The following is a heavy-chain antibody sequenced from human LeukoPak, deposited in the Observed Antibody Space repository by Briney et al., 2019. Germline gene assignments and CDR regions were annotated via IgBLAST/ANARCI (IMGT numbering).Heavy chain of an antibody. CDR3: GRDRYYYDSSGYYIFDY. V-gene: IGHV3-7*01. J-gene: IGHJ4*02. Sequence: GGSLRLSCAASGFTFSNYWMTWLRQAPGKGLEWVANIKQDGSEKYYVDPVKGRFTISRDNAKNSLYLQMNSLRGEDTAVYYCGRDRYYYDSSGYYIFDYWGQGTLVTVSS. CDR1: GFTFSNYW. D-gene: IGHD3-22*01. CDR2: IKQDGSEK.